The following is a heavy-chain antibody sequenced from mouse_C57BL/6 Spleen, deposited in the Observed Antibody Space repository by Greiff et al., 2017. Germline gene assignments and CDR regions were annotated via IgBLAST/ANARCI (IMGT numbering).Heavy chain of an antibody. CDR2: IYPGDGDT. J-gene: IGHJ2*01. D-gene: IGHD2-3*01. V-gene: IGHV1-82*01. CDR1: GYAFSSSW. Sequence: VQLQQSGPELVKPGASVKISCKASGYAFSSSWMNWVKQRPGKGLEWIGRIYPGDGDTNYNGKFKGKATLTADKSSSTAYMQLSSLTSEDSAVYFCARYDGYDVFDYWGQGTTLTVSS. CDR3: ARYDGYDVFDY.